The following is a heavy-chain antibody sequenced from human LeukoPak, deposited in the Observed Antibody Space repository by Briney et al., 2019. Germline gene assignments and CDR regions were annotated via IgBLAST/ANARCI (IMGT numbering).Heavy chain of an antibody. V-gene: IGHV1-2*02. Sequence: ASVKVSCKASGYTFTGYYMHWVRQAPGQGLEWMGWINPDSGGTNYAQKFQGRVTMTTDTSTSTAYMELRSLRSDDTAVYYCARDLPYSDAFDIWGQGTMVTVSS. D-gene: IGHD2-15*01. CDR3: ARDLPYSDAFDI. J-gene: IGHJ3*02. CDR1: GYTFTGYY. CDR2: INPDSGGT.